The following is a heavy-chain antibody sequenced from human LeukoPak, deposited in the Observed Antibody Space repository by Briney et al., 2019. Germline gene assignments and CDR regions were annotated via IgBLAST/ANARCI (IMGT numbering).Heavy chain of an antibody. D-gene: IGHD1-7*01. CDR1: GCTFINYC. V-gene: IGHV1-46*01. CDR2: ISPSGST. Sequence: GASVKVSCKASGCTFINYCMHWVRQAPGQGLEWMGLISPSGSTTYAQNFQGRVTMTRDASTSTLYMELSSLRSDDTAIYYCAKCDETGTTRWFDPWGQGTLVTVSS. CDR3: AKCDETGTTRWFDP. J-gene: IGHJ5*02.